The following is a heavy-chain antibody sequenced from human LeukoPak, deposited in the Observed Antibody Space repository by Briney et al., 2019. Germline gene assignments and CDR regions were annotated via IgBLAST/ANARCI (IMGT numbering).Heavy chain of an antibody. D-gene: IGHD6-6*01. V-gene: IGHV3-66*01. CDR1: GXTVSSNY. CDR3: ARIIAVRPQYYYYGMDV. CDR2: IYSGDST. Sequence: GGSLRLSCAASGXTVSSNYMSWVRQAPGKGLEWVSLIYSGDSTYYAGSVRGRFTTSRDNSKNTLYLQMNSLRAEDTAVYYCARIIAVRPQYYYYGMDVWGQGTTVTVSS. J-gene: IGHJ6*02.